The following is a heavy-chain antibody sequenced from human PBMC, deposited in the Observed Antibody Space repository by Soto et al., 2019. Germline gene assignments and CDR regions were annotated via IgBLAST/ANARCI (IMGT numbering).Heavy chain of an antibody. Sequence: EVQLLESGGGLVQPGGSLRLSCAASGFTFSSYAMSWVRQAPGKGLEWVSAISGSGGSTYYADSVKGRFTISRDNSKNTLYLQMNSLRAEDTAVYYCAKDGPATHMVYYYYGMDVWGQGTTVTVSS. J-gene: IGHJ6*02. V-gene: IGHV3-23*01. CDR3: AKDGPATHMVYYYYGMDV. CDR1: GFTFSSYA. D-gene: IGHD3-10*01. CDR2: ISGSGGST.